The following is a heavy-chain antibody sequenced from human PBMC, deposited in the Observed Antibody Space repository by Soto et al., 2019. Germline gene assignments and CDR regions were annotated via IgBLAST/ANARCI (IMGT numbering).Heavy chain of an antibody. CDR3: ARASDPIFGPTQKTNYGMDV. CDR1: AYTFTSYY. V-gene: IGHV1-46*01. J-gene: IGHJ6*02. CDR2: INPSGGST. Sequence: ASVKVSCKASAYTFTSYYMHWVRQAPGQGLEWMGIINPSGGSTSYAQKFQGRVTMTRDTSTSTVYMELSSLRSEDTAVYYCARASDPIFGPTQKTNYGMDVWGQGTTVTVSS. D-gene: IGHD3-3*01.